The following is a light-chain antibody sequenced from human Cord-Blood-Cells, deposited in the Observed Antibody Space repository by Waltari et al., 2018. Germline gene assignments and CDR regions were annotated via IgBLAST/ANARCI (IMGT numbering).Light chain of an antibody. CDR2: GAS. CDR1: QSVSSSY. V-gene: IGKV3-20*01. J-gene: IGKJ2*03. Sequence: EIVLTQSPGTLCLFPGERATLSCRASQSVSSSYLAWYQQKSGQAPRLLIYGASSRATGIPDRFSGSVSGTDFTLTISRLEPEDFAVYSCQQYGSSPPYSCGQGTKLEIK. CDR3: QQYGSSPPYS.